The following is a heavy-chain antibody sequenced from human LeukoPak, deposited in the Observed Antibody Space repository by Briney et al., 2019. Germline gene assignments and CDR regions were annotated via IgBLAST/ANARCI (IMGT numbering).Heavy chain of an antibody. D-gene: IGHD5-12*01. CDR2: INHSGST. CDR3: ARLRSGYDGYYYYYYMDV. CDR1: GGSISTYY. Sequence: PSETLSLTCTVSGGSISTYYWNWIRQPPGKGLEWIGEINHSGSTNYNPSLKSRVTISVDTSKNQFSLKLSSVTAADTAVYYCARLRSGYDGYYYYYYMDVWGKGTTVTVSS. J-gene: IGHJ6*03. V-gene: IGHV4-34*01.